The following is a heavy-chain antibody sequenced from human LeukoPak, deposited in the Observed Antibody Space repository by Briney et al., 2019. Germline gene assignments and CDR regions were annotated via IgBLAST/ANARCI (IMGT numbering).Heavy chain of an antibody. CDR1: GDSINNYY. CDR2: INHSGNT. Sequence: SETLSLTCTVSGDSINNYYWSWIRQPPGKGLEWIGEINHSGNTNYNPSLKSRVTISVDTSKNQFSLKLSSVTAADTAVYYCARVDGDGYNIPDYWGQGTLVTVSS. J-gene: IGHJ4*02. CDR3: ARVDGDGYNIPDY. D-gene: IGHD5-24*01. V-gene: IGHV4-34*01.